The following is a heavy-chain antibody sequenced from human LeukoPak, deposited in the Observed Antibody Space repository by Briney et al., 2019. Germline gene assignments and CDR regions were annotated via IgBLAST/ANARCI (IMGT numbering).Heavy chain of an antibody. J-gene: IGHJ4*02. CDR1: GFTFNNHA. D-gene: IGHD1-1*01. CDR2: ISGSGGRL. CDR3: AKSRSGSANWALQIFDN. Sequence: GGSLRLSCAASGFTFNNHAMSWVRLAPGKGLEWVSGISGSGGRLFHADSVKGRFTISRDNSKNTLYLQMNSLRAEDTAVYFCAKSRSGSANWALQIFDNWGQGTLVTVSS. V-gene: IGHV3-23*01.